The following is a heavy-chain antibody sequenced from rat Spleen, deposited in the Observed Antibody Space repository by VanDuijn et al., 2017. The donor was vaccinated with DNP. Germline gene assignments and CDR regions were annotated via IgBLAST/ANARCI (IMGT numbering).Heavy chain of an antibody. CDR2: ISHDGNST. CDR1: GFTFSDYY. Sequence: EVQLVESGGGLVQPGGSLKLSCAASGFTFSDYYMAWVRQAPTKGLEWVAAISHDGNSTYYRDSVKGRFTISRDNAKNTLYLQMDSLRSADTATYYCARTPYSSYRCYFDYWGQGVMVTVSS. CDR3: ARTPYSSYRCYFDY. V-gene: IGHV5-7*01. J-gene: IGHJ2*01. D-gene: IGHD1-2*01.